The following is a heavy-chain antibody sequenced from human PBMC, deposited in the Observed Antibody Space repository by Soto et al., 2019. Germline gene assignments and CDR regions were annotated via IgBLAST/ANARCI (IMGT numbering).Heavy chain of an antibody. CDR2: IIPIFGTA. CDR3: ERSRAGWDAQVDY. CDR1: GGTFSSYA. Sequence: ASVKVSCKASGGTFSSYAISWVRQAPGQGLEWMGGIIPIFGTANYAQKFQGRVTITADESTSTAYMELSSLRAGDKAVYYCERSRAGWDAQVDYWGQGTLVTVSS. V-gene: IGHV1-69*13. D-gene: IGHD6-19*01. J-gene: IGHJ4*02.